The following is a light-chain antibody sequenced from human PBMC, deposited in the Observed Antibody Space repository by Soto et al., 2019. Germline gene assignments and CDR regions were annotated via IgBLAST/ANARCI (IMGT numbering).Light chain of an antibody. J-gene: IGKJ2*02. CDR1: QSVSSY. CDR2: DAS. Sequence: EIVLTQSPATLSLSPGERATLSCRASQSVSSYLAWYQQKPGQAPRLLIHDASNRATGIPARFSGSGSGTDFTLTISSLEPEDFALYFCQQRRSWPRCTFGQGTKLEIK. V-gene: IGKV3-11*01. CDR3: QQRRSWPRCT.